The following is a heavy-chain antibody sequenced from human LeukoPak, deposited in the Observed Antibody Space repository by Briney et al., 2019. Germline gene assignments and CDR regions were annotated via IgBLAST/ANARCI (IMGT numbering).Heavy chain of an antibody. CDR1: GGSISSYY. J-gene: IGHJ4*02. Sequence: SETLSLTCTVSGGSISSYYWSRIRQPPGKGLEWIGYIYYSGSTNYNPSLKSRVTISVDTSKNQFSLKLSSVTAADTAVYYCARHRGDNYDILTGYWTEPFDYWGQGTLVTVSS. V-gene: IGHV4-59*08. CDR3: ARHRGDNYDILTGYWTEPFDY. CDR2: IYYSGST. D-gene: IGHD3-9*01.